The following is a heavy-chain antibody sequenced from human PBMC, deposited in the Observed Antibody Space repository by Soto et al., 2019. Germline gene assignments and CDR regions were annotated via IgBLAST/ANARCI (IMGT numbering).Heavy chain of an antibody. CDR2: IYHSGSA. J-gene: IGHJ4*02. Sequence: QVELQESGPGLVKPSGTLSLTCAVSGDSVSSRFWWSWVRQSPGKGLEWIGEIYHSGSANYNPSLKSRVTMSVHNSTNQFSLKLNSVTATDTAVYYCARYNAASGTYYFDYWGQGTLVTVSS. V-gene: IGHV4-4*02. CDR3: ARYNAASGTYYFDY. D-gene: IGHD6-13*01. CDR1: GDSVSSRFW.